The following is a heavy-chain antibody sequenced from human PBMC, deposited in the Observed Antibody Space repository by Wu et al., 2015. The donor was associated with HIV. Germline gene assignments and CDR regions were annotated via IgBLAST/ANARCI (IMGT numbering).Heavy chain of an antibody. CDR2: ISGYNGYT. Sequence: QVQLVQSGAEVKKPGASVRVSCKASGYIFTHFGITWVRQAPGQGLEWMGWISGYNGYTNYAQKFQGRVSMTTDTSTSTVYMELRSLRSDDTAIYYCARRNSSLVGTVYQYYGMDVWGQGTTVTV. D-gene: IGHD6-13*01. J-gene: IGHJ6*02. CDR3: ARRNSSLVGTVYQYYGMDV. CDR1: GYIFTHFG. V-gene: IGHV1-18*01.